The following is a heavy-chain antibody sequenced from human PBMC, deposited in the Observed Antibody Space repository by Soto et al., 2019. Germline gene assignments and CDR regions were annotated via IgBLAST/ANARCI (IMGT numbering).Heavy chain of an antibody. D-gene: IGHD3-3*01. CDR3: ARVPNNRFLEWLLPEFDY. CDR1: GYTFTSYG. V-gene: IGHV1-18*01. J-gene: IGHJ4*02. Sequence: ASGKGSCKASGYTFTSYGISWVRQAPGQGLEWMGWISAYNGNTNYAQKLQGRVTMTTDTSTSTAYMELRSLRSDDTAVYYCARVPNNRFLEWLLPEFDYWGQGTLFTVSS. CDR2: ISAYNGNT.